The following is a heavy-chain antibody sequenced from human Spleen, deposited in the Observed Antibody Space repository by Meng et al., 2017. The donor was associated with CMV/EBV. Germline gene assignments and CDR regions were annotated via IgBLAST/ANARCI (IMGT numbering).Heavy chain of an antibody. V-gene: IGHV3-21*01. CDR3: IVVPAAGNWFDP. J-gene: IGHJ5*02. D-gene: IGHD2-2*01. CDR2: ISSSSSYI. Sequence: GGSLRLSCAASGFTFSSYSMNWVRQAPGKGLEWVSSISSSSSYIYYADSVKGRFTISRDNAKNSLYLQMNSLRAEDTAVYYCIVVPAAGNWFDPWGQGTLVTVSS. CDR1: GFTFSSYS.